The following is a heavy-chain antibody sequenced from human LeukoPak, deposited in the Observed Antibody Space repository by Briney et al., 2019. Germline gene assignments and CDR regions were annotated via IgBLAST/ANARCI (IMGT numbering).Heavy chain of an antibody. D-gene: IGHD6-13*01. CDR2: INQDGSGK. V-gene: IGHV3-7*03. Sequence: GGSLRLSCAASGFTFSNYAMEWVRQAPGKGLEWVANINQDGSGKDYVDSLKGRFTISRDNTKNSLYLQMNSLRAEDTAVYYCARGYRYVVYWGQGTLVTVSS. J-gene: IGHJ4*02. CDR1: GFTFSNYA. CDR3: ARGYRYVVY.